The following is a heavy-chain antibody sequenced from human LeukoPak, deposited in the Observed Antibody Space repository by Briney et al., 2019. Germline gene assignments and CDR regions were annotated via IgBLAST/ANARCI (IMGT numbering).Heavy chain of an antibody. D-gene: IGHD1-26*01. CDR1: GYTLTELS. CDR2: FDPEDGET. Sequence: ASVTVSCKVSGYTLTELSMHWVRQAPRKGLEWMGGFDPEDGETIYAQKFQGRVTMTEDTSTDTAYMELSSLRSEDTAVYYCATSEPPRESYEAFDYWGQGTLVTVSS. J-gene: IGHJ4*02. V-gene: IGHV1-24*01. CDR3: ATSEPPRESYEAFDY.